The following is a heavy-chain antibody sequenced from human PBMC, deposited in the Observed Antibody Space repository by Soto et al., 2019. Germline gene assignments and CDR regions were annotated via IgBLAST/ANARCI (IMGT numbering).Heavy chain of an antibody. D-gene: IGHD6-13*01. V-gene: IGHV1-3*01. J-gene: IGHJ5*02. CDR1: GYTFTSYG. CDR3: VRRHVSATGIDWFDP. Sequence: ASVKVSCKASGYTFTSYGIHWVRQAPGQRLEWMGWINAANGDTKYSPKLQGRVTITRDTSASTAYMELSSLRSEDTAVYYCVRRHVSATGIDWFDPWGQGTLVTVSS. CDR2: INAANGDT.